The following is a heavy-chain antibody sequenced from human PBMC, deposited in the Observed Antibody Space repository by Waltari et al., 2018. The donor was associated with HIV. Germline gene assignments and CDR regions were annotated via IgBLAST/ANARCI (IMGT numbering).Heavy chain of an antibody. V-gene: IGHV3-74*03. J-gene: IGHJ6*02. Sequence: EVQLVESGGGLVQPGGSLRLSCAASGFTFSGYWMHWVRQAPGKGMGWVAVMSGDGGSTMYADSVKGRVTISRDNGKNARYLQMHDLRAEETAAYDWARALRASPYGMDVWGQGTTVTVSS. CDR1: GFTFSGYW. D-gene: IGHD6-6*01. CDR3: ARALRASPYGMDV. CDR2: MSGDGGST.